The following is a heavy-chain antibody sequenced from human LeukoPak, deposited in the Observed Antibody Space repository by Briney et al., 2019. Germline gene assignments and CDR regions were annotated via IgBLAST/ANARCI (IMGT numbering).Heavy chain of an antibody. CDR2: ISIAGDT. CDR3: ASHSGSYSFDY. Sequence: PGGSLRLSCAASGFPFSTYDMHWVRQVTGKRLEWVSAISIAGDTYYPGSVKDRFTISRENANNSLYLQMNNLRAGDTAVYYCASHSGSYSFDYWGQGTLVTVSS. V-gene: IGHV3-13*01. CDR1: GFPFSTYD. J-gene: IGHJ4*02. D-gene: IGHD1-26*01.